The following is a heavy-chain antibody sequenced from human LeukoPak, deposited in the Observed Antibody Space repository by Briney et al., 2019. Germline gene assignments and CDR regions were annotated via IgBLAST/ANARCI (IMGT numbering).Heavy chain of an antibody. CDR1: GFTFSSYE. CDR3: ASTTPRTQFAFDI. Sequence: GGSLRLSCAASGFTFSSYEMNWVRQAPGKGLEWVSYISSSGSTIYYADSVKGRFTISRDNAKNSLYLHMNRLRAEDTAVYCCASTTPRTQFAFDIWGQGTLVTLSS. CDR2: ISSSGSTI. J-gene: IGHJ3*02. D-gene: IGHD1-26*01. V-gene: IGHV3-48*03.